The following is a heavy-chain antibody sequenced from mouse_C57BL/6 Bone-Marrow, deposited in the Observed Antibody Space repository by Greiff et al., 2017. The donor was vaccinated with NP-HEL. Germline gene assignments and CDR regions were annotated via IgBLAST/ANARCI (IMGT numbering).Heavy chain of an antibody. J-gene: IGHJ2*01. CDR1: GFTFSSYA. V-gene: IGHV5-9-1*02. Sequence: DVMLVESGEGLVKPGGSLKLSCAASGFTFSSYAMSWVRQTPEKRLEWVAYISSGGDYIYYADTVKGRFTISRDNARNTLYLQMSSLKSEDTAMYYCTREERSKYYFDYWGQGTTLTVSS. CDR3: TREERSKYYFDY. CDR2: ISSGGDYI.